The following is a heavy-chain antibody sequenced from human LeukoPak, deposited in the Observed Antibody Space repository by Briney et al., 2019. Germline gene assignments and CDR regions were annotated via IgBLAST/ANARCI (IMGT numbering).Heavy chain of an antibody. CDR1: GGSMSGYY. CDR3: ARVDYYGSGGIFDP. D-gene: IGHD3-10*01. J-gene: IGHJ5*02. Sequence: SETLSLTCTVSGGSMSGYYCSWLRQPPGEGLEWIGYIYYNGRANYNPSLKSRVTISEDTSRNQFSLKLTSVTAADTAVYYCARVDYYGSGGIFDPWGQGILVTVPS. V-gene: IGHV4-59*01. CDR2: IYYNGRA.